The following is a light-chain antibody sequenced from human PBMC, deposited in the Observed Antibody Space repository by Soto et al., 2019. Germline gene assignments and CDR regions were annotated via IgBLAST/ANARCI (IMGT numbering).Light chain of an antibody. Sequence: QSVVTQPPSASGTPGQRVTISCSGSSSNIGSNTVNWYQQLPGTAPKLLIYSNNQRPSGVPDRFSGSKSGTSASLPISGLQSEDEADYYCAAWDDSLNGHVVFGGGTKVTVL. CDR3: AAWDDSLNGHVV. V-gene: IGLV1-44*01. CDR2: SNN. CDR1: SSNIGSNT. J-gene: IGLJ2*01.